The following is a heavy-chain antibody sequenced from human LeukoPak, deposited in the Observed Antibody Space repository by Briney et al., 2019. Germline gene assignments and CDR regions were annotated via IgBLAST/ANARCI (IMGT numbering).Heavy chain of an antibody. Sequence: NPGGSLRLSCTASGFTFSFSGMSWVRQAPGKGLEWVSGISGSGGSTYYADSVKGRFTISRDNSKNTLYLQMNSLRAEDTAVYYCAKPQHFDWLFDYWGQGTLVTVSP. D-gene: IGHD3-9*01. J-gene: IGHJ4*02. CDR3: AKPQHFDWLFDY. CDR1: GFTFSFSG. V-gene: IGHV3-23*01. CDR2: ISGSGGST.